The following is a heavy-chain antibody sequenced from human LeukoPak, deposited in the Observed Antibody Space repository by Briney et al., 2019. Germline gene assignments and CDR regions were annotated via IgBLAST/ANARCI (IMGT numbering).Heavy chain of an antibody. CDR1: GGSISSDS. D-gene: IGHD2-15*01. V-gene: IGHV4-4*07. CDR3: ARNHPSGGVNY. CDR2: IYTGGST. J-gene: IGHJ4*02. Sequence: PSETLSLTCPDSGGSISSDSLSWSRQPAGKGLEWIGHIYTGGSTNYNPSLKSRVTMSVDTSKNQFSLKLSSVTAADTAMYYCARNHPSGGVNYWGQGTLVTVSS.